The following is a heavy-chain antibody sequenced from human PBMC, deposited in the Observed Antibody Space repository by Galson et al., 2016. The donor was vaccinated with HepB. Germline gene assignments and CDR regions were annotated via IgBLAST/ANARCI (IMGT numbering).Heavy chain of an antibody. D-gene: IGHD3-10*01. CDR1: GFTFASYA. J-gene: IGHJ6*02. CDR2: ISGSGSIT. CDR3: AKVQRSGTYYTGPGFGPSFHN. V-gene: IGHV3-23*01. Sequence: LSLSCAASGFTFASYAMSWVRPAPGRGLAWVSTISGSGSITYYAESVKGRLTISSDTSKNTVYLQMRTRRVEDTALYYCAKVQRSGTYYTGPGFGPSFHNWGQGTTVTVPS.